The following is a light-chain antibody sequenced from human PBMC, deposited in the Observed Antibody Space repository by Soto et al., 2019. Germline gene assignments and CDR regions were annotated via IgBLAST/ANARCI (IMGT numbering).Light chain of an antibody. J-gene: IGKJ3*01. V-gene: IGKV3-20*01. Sequence: EIVLTQSPGTLSLSPGERATLACRASQSVSNNYLAWYQQKPGQAPRLLLYGASNRATGIPDRFSGSESGTDFTLTISRLAPEDSAVYYCQHYASSPPFTFGPGTTVDIK. CDR1: QSVSNNY. CDR3: QHYASSPPFT. CDR2: GAS.